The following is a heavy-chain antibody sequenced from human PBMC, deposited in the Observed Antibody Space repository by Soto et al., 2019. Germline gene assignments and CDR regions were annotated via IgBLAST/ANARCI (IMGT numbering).Heavy chain of an antibody. D-gene: IGHD5-12*01. J-gene: IGHJ4*02. Sequence: GGSLRLSCAASGFTFPSYAMSWVRQAPGKGLEWVSAISGSGDTTYYADSVKGRFTISRDTAKKTLYLQMNSLRGEDTAVYYCAKMVHGGYVSYFDYWGQGTLVTVSS. CDR1: GFTFPSYA. V-gene: IGHV3-23*01. CDR2: ISGSGDTT. CDR3: AKMVHGGYVSYFDY.